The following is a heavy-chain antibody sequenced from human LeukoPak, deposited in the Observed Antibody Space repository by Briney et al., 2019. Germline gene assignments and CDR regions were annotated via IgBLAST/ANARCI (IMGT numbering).Heavy chain of an antibody. CDR1: GFTFSTSA. Sequence: GSLRLSCAASGFTFSTSALSWVRQAPGTGLEWVSAISGSGGRTYYADSVKGRFTISRDNSRNTLYLQMNSLRAEDTAVYYCAKDSSAVAGPEGSFDIWGQGTMVTVSS. D-gene: IGHD6-19*01. CDR2: ISGSGGRT. CDR3: AKDSSAVAGPEGSFDI. J-gene: IGHJ3*02. V-gene: IGHV3-23*01.